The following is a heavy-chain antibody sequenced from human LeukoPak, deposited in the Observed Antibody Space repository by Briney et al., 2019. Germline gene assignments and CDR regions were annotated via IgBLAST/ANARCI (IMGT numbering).Heavy chain of an antibody. CDR1: GFTFSSYG. D-gene: IGHD1-26*01. V-gene: IGHV3-33*01. CDR3: ARSPPDYSGSYYGVDY. Sequence: GGSLRLSCAASGFTFSSYGMHWVRQAPGKGLEWVAVIWYDGSNEYYADSVKGRFTISRDNSKNTLYLQMNSLRAEDTAVYYCARSPPDYSGSYYGVDYWGQGTLVTVSS. CDR2: IWYDGSNE. J-gene: IGHJ4*02.